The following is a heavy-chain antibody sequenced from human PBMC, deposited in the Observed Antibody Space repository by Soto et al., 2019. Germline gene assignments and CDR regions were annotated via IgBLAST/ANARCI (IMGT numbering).Heavy chain of an antibody. CDR1: GFTFSDYY. V-gene: IGHV3-11*05. CDR2: ISSSSSYT. D-gene: IGHD4-17*01. Sequence: GGSLRLSCAASGFTFSDYYMSWILQAPGKGLEWASYISSSSSYTNYADSVKGRFTISRDNAKNSLYLQMNSLRAEDTAVYYCARAPGYYGDFFDYWGQGTLVTVSS. J-gene: IGHJ4*01. CDR3: ARAPGYYGDFFDY.